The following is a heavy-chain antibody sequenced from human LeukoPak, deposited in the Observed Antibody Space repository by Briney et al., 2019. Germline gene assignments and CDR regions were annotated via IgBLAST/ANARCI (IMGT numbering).Heavy chain of an antibody. Sequence: TAGSLRLSCAASGFTFSSYAMSWVRQAPGKGLEWVSAISGSGGSTYYADSVKGRFTISRDNSKNTLYLQMNSLRAEDTAVYYCAKVTYCGGDCYGLINAFDIWGQGTMVTVSS. J-gene: IGHJ3*02. CDR3: AKVTYCGGDCYGLINAFDI. V-gene: IGHV3-23*01. D-gene: IGHD2-21*01. CDR2: ISGSGGST. CDR1: GFTFSSYA.